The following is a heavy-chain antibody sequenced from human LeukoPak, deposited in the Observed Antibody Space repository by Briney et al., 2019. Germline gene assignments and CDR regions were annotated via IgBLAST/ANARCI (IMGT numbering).Heavy chain of an antibody. V-gene: IGHV4-34*01. CDR3: ARFGAGSSGWYRRYAFDI. CDR1: GGSFSGYY. J-gene: IGHJ3*02. D-gene: IGHD6-19*01. CDR2: INHSGST. Sequence: PSETLSLTCAVYGGSFSGYYWSWIRQPPGKGLEWIGEINHSGSTNYNPSLKSRVTISVDTSKNQFSPKLSSVTAADTAVYYCARFGAGSSGWYRRYAFDIWGQGTMVTVSS.